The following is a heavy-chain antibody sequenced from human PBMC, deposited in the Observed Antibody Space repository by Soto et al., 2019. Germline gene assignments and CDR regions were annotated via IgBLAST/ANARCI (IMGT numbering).Heavy chain of an antibody. D-gene: IGHD6-19*01. V-gene: IGHV1-46*01. Sequence: QVQLVQSGAEVKKPGASVRVSCKASGFTFTTYFMHWLRQAPGQGLEWMGIISPGGDATSYAEKFQGRVTVTKDTSTTTVYMELSSLRSEDTAVYYCARDWRYSSGLDYWGQGTLVTVFS. CDR1: GFTFTTYF. CDR3: ARDWRYSSGLDY. CDR2: ISPGGDAT. J-gene: IGHJ4*02.